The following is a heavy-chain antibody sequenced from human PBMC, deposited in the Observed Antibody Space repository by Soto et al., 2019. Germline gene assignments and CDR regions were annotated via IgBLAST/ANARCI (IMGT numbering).Heavy chain of an antibody. J-gene: IGHJ4*02. CDR2: IVPNVGTV. CDR1: GGTFSSFINYP. V-gene: IGHV1-69*06. Sequence: SVKVSCKSSGGTFSSFINYPINWVRQAPGQGLEWMGGIVPNVGTVNYAQKFRGKVTITADKSTGTAYMELSSLRSEDTALYYCARRDTSGFLRYFDNRGQGTQVTVSS. CDR3: ARRDTSGFLRYFDN. D-gene: IGHD3-3*01.